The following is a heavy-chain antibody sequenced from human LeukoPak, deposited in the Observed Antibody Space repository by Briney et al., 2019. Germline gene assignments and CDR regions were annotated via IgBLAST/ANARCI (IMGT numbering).Heavy chain of an antibody. V-gene: IGHV3-30*18. CDR1: GFTFSSYG. J-gene: IGHJ4*02. CDR2: ISYDGSNK. CDR3: AKEPLYYYGSGSYYTPFDY. Sequence: GGSLRLSCAASGFTFSSYGMHWVRQAPGKGLEWVAVISYDGSNKYYADSVKGRFTISRDNSKNTLYLQMNSLRAEDTAVYYCAKEPLYYYGSGSYYTPFDYWGQGALVTVSS. D-gene: IGHD3-10*01.